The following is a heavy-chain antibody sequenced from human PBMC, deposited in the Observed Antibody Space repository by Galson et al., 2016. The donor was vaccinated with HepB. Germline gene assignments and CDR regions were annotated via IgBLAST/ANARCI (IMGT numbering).Heavy chain of an antibody. D-gene: IGHD1-1*01. CDR1: GYTFTGFF. Sequence: SVKVSCKVSGYTFTGFFIHWVRQAPGHGLEWVGWINPKNGGTNSAKNFHGRVTMTWDTFISTAYMELSGLRSDDTAVYFCAGDMDQTGTAAWFDPWGQGTLVSVSS. J-gene: IGHJ5*02. CDR3: AGDMDQTGTAAWFDP. V-gene: IGHV1-2*02. CDR2: INPKNGGT.